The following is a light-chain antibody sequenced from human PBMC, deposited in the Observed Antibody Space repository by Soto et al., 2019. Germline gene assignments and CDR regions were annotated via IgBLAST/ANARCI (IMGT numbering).Light chain of an antibody. Sequence: DIQMTQSPSTLSASVGDRVTITCRASQSISSWLAWYQQKPGKAPKLLIYDASSLESGVPSRFSGSGSGTEFTLTLSSLQPDDFATYYCQQYYSYLYTFGQGTKLEIK. CDR1: QSISSW. J-gene: IGKJ2*01. V-gene: IGKV1-5*01. CDR2: DAS. CDR3: QQYYSYLYT.